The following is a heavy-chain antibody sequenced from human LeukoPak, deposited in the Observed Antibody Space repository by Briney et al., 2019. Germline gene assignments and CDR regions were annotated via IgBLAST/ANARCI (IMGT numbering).Heavy chain of an antibody. V-gene: IGHV4-59*01. CDR2: IYYSGST. J-gene: IGHJ6*03. D-gene: IGHD3-3*01. CDR1: GGSISSYY. CDR3: ARASGTIFGVVYYYYYMDV. Sequence: SSETLSLTCTVSGGSISSYYWSWIRQTPGKGLEWIGYIYYSGSTNYNPSLKSRVTISVDTSKNQFSLKLSSVTAADTAVYYCARASGTIFGVVYYYYYMDVWGKGTTVTVSS.